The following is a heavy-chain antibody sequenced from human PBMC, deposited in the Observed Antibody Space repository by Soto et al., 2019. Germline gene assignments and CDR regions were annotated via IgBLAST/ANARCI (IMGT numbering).Heavy chain of an antibody. CDR2: INPNSGGT. J-gene: IGHJ6*03. CDR1: GYTFTGYY. Sequence: ASVKVSCKASGYTFTGYYMHWVRQAPGQGLEWMGWINPNSGGTNYAQKFQGWVTMTRDTSISTAYMELSRLRSDDTAVYYCARDAFSAYHPDYYYSYMAVGGKGPT. CDR3: ARDAFSAYHPDYYYSYMAV. V-gene: IGHV1-2*04. D-gene: IGHD5-12*01.